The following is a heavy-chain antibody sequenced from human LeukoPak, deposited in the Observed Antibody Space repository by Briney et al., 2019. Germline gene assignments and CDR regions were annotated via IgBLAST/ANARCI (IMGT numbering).Heavy chain of an antibody. CDR2: ISGSGGST. V-gene: IGHV3-23*01. Sequence: PGGSLRLSCAASGFTLSSYGMSWVRQAPGKGLEWVSAISGSGGSTYNADSVKGRFTISRDNSKNTLYLQMNSLRAEDTAVYYCATGVRNSFDYWGQGTLVTVSS. CDR3: ATGVRNSFDY. D-gene: IGHD1-14*01. CDR1: GFTLSSYG. J-gene: IGHJ4*02.